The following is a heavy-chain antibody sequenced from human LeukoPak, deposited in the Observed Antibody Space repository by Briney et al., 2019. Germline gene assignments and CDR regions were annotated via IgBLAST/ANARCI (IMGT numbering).Heavy chain of an antibody. CDR1: GGSISSYY. J-gene: IGHJ5*02. CDR3: ARDSSAFASWFDP. Sequence: SETLSLTCTVSGGSISSYYWSWIRQPPGKVLEWIGYIYYSGSTNYNPSLKSRVTISVDTSKNQYSLKLTSVTAADTAVYYCARDSSAFASWFDPWGQGTLVTVSS. V-gene: IGHV4-59*01. D-gene: IGHD6-19*01. CDR2: IYYSGST.